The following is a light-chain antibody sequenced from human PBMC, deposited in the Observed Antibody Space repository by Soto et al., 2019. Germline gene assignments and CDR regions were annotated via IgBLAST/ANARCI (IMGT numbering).Light chain of an antibody. CDR3: QQYGSSPRT. CDR1: QSVRSNY. J-gene: IGKJ4*01. Sequence: EIVLTQSPGTLSLSPGESATLSCRASQSVRSNYFAWYQQQPGQATRLIIFGASNRATGIPPRFSGRGSETDFTLTISRLVPEDLAVYYCQQYGSSPRTFGGGTKGNIK. V-gene: IGKV3-20*01. CDR2: GAS.